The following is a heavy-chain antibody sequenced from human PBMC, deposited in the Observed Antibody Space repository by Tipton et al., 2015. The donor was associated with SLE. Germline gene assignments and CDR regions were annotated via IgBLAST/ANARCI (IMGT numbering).Heavy chain of an antibody. V-gene: IGHV4-59*11. J-gene: IGHJ6*02. Sequence: LRLSCTVSGASMNGQFLSWIRLPPGKALDFFGFIHYSGYTQYNPSLKSRVTISIDTSKNQYSLRLTSVTAADTAVYYCARFLVQGVYYKGLDVWGQGTTVTVTS. CDR3: ARFLVQGVYYKGLDV. CDR2: IHYSGYT. D-gene: IGHD3-10*01. CDR1: GASMNGQF.